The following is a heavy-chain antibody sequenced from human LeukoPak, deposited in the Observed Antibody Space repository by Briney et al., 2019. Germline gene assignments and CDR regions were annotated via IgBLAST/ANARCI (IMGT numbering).Heavy chain of an antibody. Sequence: ASVKVSCKTSGYTFTGYYMHWVRQAPGQGLEWMGWINPNSGGTNYAQKFQDRVTMTGDTSISTAYMELSRLTSDDTAVYYCARAPMIVVVFPPRLDYWGQGTWSPSPQ. CDR2: INPNSGGT. J-gene: IGHJ4*02. V-gene: IGHV1-2*02. CDR3: ARAPMIVVVFPPRLDY. D-gene: IGHD3-22*01. CDR1: GYTFTGYY.